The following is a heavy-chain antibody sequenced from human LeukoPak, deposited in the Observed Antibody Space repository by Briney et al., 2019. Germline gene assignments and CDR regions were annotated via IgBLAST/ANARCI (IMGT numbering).Heavy chain of an antibody. CDR1: GFTFSSYA. CDR3: AREQGITGTTQIRWWSDP. J-gene: IGHJ5*02. CDR2: ISSNGGST. V-gene: IGHV3-64*01. D-gene: IGHD1-7*01. Sequence: GGSLRLSCAASGFTFSSYAMHWVRQAPGKGLEYVSAISSNGGSTYYANSVKGRFTISRDNSNNTLYLQMGSLRAVDMAVYYCAREQGITGTTQIRWWSDPWGQGTLVTVSS.